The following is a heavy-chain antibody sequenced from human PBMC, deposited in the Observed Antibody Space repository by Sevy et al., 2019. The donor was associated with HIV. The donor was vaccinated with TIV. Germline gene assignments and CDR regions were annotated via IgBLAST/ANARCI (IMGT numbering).Heavy chain of an antibody. CDR1: GGSIGSYF. CDR2: IYFTGNT. V-gene: IGHV4-59*01. Sequence: SETLSLTCCVSGGSIGSYFWTWVRQSPGKGLEWIGNIYFTGNTDYSPALKSRVILSLDTSKSQFSLTLKSVTAADTAIYFCARDSTTRPRVLDYWGQGTLVTVSS. D-gene: IGHD1-1*01. J-gene: IGHJ4*02. CDR3: ARDSTTRPRVLDY.